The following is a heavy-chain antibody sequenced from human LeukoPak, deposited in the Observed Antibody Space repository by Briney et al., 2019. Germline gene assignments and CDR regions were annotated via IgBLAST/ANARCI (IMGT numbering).Heavy chain of an antibody. D-gene: IGHD2-15*01. CDR2: IYHDGTNK. J-gene: IGHJ4*02. Sequence: GRSLRLSCAASGFTFSNYGVHWVRQAPGKGLEGVAVIYHDGTNKYYADSVKGRFSISRDNSKNTLYLQMDSLRAEDTAVYYCAKSTCSDGTCSLYYFDYWGQGTLVTVSS. V-gene: IGHV3-33*06. CDR1: GFTFSNYG. CDR3: AKSTCSDGTCSLYYFDY.